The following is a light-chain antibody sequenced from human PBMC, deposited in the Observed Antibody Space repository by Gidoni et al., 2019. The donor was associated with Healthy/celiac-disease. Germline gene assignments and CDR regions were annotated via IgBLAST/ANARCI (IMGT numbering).Light chain of an antibody. V-gene: IGLV3-1*01. J-gene: IGLJ2*01. Sequence: SYELTQPPSVSVSPGQTASITCSGDKLGDKYACWYKQKPGQSPVLVIYQDSKRPSGIPERFSGSNSGNTATLTISGTQAMDEADYYCQAWDSSILVFGGGTKLTVL. CDR1: KLGDKY. CDR3: QAWDSSILV. CDR2: QDS.